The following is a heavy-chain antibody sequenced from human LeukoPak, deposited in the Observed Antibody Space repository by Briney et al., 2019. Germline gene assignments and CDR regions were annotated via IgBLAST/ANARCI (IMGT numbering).Heavy chain of an antibody. V-gene: IGHV1-46*01. CDR3: ARGRDLISGEYYFDY. CDR2: INPSGGST. CDR1: GYTFTSYY. J-gene: IGHJ4*02. Sequence: ASVKVSCKASGYTFTSYYMHWVRQAPGQGLEWMGIINPSGGSTSCAQKFQGRVTMTRDMSTSTVYMELSSLRSEDTAVYYCARGRDLISGEYYFDYWGQGTLVTVSS. D-gene: IGHD3-16*01.